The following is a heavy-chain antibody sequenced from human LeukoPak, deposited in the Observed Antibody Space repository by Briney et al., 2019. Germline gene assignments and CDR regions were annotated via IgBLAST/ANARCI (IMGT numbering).Heavy chain of an antibody. J-gene: IGHJ4*02. CDR3: ARGQTYDSSGYYGYY. Sequence: SETLSLTCTVSGGSISSYYWSWIRQPAGKGLEWIGYIYYSGSTNYNPSLTSRVSISVDTSKNQFSLKLSSVTAADTAVYYCARGQTYDSSGYYGYYGGQGTLVTVS. V-gene: IGHV4-59*01. CDR2: IYYSGST. D-gene: IGHD3-22*01. CDR1: GGSISSYY.